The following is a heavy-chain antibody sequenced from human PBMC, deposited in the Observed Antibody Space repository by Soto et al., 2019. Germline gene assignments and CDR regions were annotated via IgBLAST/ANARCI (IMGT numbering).Heavy chain of an antibody. Sequence: GGSLRLSCAASGFTFSSYWMSWVRQAPGKGLEWVANIKQDGSEKYYVDSVKGRFTISRDNAKNSLYLQMNSLRAEDTAVYYCASYFYVSSRYPDAFDIWGQGTLVTVSS. J-gene: IGHJ3*02. CDR2: IKQDGSEK. CDR1: GFTFSSYW. V-gene: IGHV3-7*01. D-gene: IGHD3-22*01. CDR3: ASYFYVSSRYPDAFDI.